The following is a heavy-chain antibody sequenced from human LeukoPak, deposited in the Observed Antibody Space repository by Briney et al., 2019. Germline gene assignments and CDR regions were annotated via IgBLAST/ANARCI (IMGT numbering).Heavy chain of an antibody. V-gene: IGHV4-59*01. CDR1: GGSISSYY. Sequence: PSETLSLTCTVSGGSISSYYWSWLRQPPGKGLEWIGYIYYSGSTNYDPSLKSRVTISVDTSKNQFSLKLSSVTAADTAVYYCARVRGRYSYGPFDPWGQGTLVTVSS. CDR2: IYYSGST. J-gene: IGHJ5*02. CDR3: ARVRGRYSYGPFDP. D-gene: IGHD5-18*01.